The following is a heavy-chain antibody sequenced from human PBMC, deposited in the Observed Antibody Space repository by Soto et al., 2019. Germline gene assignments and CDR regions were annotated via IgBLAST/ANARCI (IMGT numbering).Heavy chain of an antibody. V-gene: IGHV1-3*05. CDR3: ARVYGSGRGDY. CDR2: INAGNGNT. Sequence: QVQLVQSGAEEKKPGASVKVSCKASGYTFTSYAMHWVRQAPGQRLEWMGWINAGNGNTKYSQKFQGRVTITRDTSASTADMELSSLRSEDTAVYYCARVYGSGRGDYWGQGTLVTVSS. CDR1: GYTFTSYA. D-gene: IGHD3-10*01. J-gene: IGHJ4*02.